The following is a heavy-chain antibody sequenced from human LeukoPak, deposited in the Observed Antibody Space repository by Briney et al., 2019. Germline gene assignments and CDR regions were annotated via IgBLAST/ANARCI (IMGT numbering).Heavy chain of an antibody. V-gene: IGHV3-7*03. Sequence: GGSLRLSCAASGFMFSGYWMTWVRQAPGKGLEWVANIKQDGSEKDYVTSVRGRFTISRDNAKNSLYLQMNNLRAEDTAIFYCAKHVAVLPAPRNYYFDYWGQGTLVTVSS. CDR3: AKHVAVLPAPRNYYFDY. CDR1: GFMFSGYW. J-gene: IGHJ4*02. D-gene: IGHD2-2*01. CDR2: IKQDGSEK.